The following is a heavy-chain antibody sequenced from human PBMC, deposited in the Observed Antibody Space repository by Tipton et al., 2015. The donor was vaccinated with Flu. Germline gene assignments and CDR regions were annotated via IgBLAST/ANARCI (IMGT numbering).Heavy chain of an antibody. Sequence: SLRLSCAASGFIVSSDYMSWVRQAPGKGLEWVSVIYSSDSTSYADSVRGRFTLSRDNSRNTLYLQMNSLRVEDTAIYYCAKGGSLAAPHEAFDYWGQGTLVTVSS. D-gene: IGHD6-6*01. CDR2: IYSSDST. CDR1: GFIVSSDY. J-gene: IGHJ4*02. V-gene: IGHV3-53*01. CDR3: AKGGSLAAPHEAFDY.